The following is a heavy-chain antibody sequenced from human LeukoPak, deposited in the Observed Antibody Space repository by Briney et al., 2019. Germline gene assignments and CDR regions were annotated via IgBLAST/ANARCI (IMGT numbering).Heavy chain of an antibody. CDR2: IWYDGSNK. CDR1: GFTFSSYG. Sequence: GGSLRLSCAASGFTFSSYGMHWVRQAPGKGLEWVAVIWYDGSNKYYADSVKGRFTISRDNSKNTLYLQMNSLRAEDTAVYYCASENWNYASLDYWGQGTLVTVSS. V-gene: IGHV3-30*19. CDR3: ASENWNYASLDY. J-gene: IGHJ4*02. D-gene: IGHD1-7*01.